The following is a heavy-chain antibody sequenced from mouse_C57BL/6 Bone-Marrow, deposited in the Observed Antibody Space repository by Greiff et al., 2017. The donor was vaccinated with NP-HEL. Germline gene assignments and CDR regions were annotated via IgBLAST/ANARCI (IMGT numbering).Heavy chain of an antibody. CDR1: GYTFTSYW. D-gene: IGHD1-1*01. Sequence: QVQLQQPGAELVKPGASVKMSCKASGYTFTSYWITWVKQRPGQGLEWIGDIYPGSGSTNYNEKFKSKATLTVDTSSRTAYMPLSSLTSEVSAVYYCAGIYYYGSSYLYWYFDVWGTGTTVTVSS. V-gene: IGHV1-55*01. CDR2: IYPGSGST. J-gene: IGHJ1*03. CDR3: AGIYYYGSSYLYWYFDV.